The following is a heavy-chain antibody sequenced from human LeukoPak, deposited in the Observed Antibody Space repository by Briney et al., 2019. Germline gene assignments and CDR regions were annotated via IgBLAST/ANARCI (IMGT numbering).Heavy chain of an antibody. D-gene: IGHD6-6*01. CDR1: GYSISSGYY. Sequence: SETLSLTCTVSGYSISSGYYWGWIRQPPGKGLEWIGSIYHSGSTYYNPSLKSRVTISVDTSKNQFSLKLSSVTAADTAVYYCARDAKRSSSLRGYYYYYYMDVWGKGTTVTVSS. CDR2: IYHSGST. J-gene: IGHJ6*03. V-gene: IGHV4-38-2*02. CDR3: ARDAKRSSSLRGYYYYYYMDV.